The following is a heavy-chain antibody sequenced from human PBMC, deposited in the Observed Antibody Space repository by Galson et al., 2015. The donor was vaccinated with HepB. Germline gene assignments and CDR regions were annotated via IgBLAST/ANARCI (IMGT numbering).Heavy chain of an antibody. D-gene: IGHD4-17*01. V-gene: IGHV3-74*01. J-gene: IGHJ6*02. Sequence: SLRLSCAASGFTFSSYWMHWVRQAPGKGLVWVSRINSDGSRTSYADSEKGRFTISRDNAKNTLYLQMNSLRAEDTAVYYCARDLRGDYVGAYYYYGMDVWGQGTTVPVSS. CDR3: ARDLRGDYVGAYYYYGMDV. CDR2: INSDGSRT. CDR1: GFTFSSYW.